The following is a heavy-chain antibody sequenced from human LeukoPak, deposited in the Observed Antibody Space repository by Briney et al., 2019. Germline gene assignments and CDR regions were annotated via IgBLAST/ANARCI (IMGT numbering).Heavy chain of an antibody. CDR2: ISSSSAYI. CDR3: ARESGNDYGEGFDI. V-gene: IGHV3-21*01. J-gene: IGHJ3*02. Sequence: GGSLRLSCAASGFTFSSYSMNWVRQAPGKGLEWVSSISSSSAYIYYADSVKGRFTISRDNAKNSLYLQMNSLRAEDTAVYCCARESGNDYGEGFDIWGQGTMVTVSS. D-gene: IGHD4-17*01. CDR1: GFTFSSYS.